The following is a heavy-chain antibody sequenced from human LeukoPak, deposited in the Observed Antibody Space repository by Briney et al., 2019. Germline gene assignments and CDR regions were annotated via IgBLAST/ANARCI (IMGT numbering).Heavy chain of an antibody. CDR1: GGSISSGDYY. CDR2: IYYSGST. V-gene: IGHV4-30-4*01. D-gene: IGHD5-24*01. Sequence: SETLSLTCTVSGGSISSGDYYWSWIRQPPGKGLEWIGYIYYSGSTYYNPSLKSRVTISVDTSKNQFSLKLSSVTAADTAVYYCARGRRDGYNPAGWLNPWGQGTLVTVSS. J-gene: IGHJ5*02. CDR3: ARGRRDGYNPAGWLNP.